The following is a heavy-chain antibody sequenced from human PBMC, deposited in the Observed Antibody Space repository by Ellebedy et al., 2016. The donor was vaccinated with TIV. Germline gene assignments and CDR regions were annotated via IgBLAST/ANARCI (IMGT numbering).Heavy chain of an antibody. CDR1: GYSISSGYY. D-gene: IGHD1-26*01. J-gene: IGHJ4*02. Sequence: SETLSLTXTVSGYSISSGYYWGWIRQSPGKGLEWIDSIYHSVTTYYNPSLKSRVTISVDTSKNQFSLKLSSVTAADTAVYYCARVRYSGNYYPYFDYWGQGTLVTVSS. CDR2: IYHSVTT. CDR3: ARVRYSGNYYPYFDY. V-gene: IGHV4-38-2*02.